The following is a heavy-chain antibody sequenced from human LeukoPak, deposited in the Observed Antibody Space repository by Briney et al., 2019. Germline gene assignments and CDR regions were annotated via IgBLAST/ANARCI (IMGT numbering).Heavy chain of an antibody. CDR2: ISYSGGT. CDR1: GGSIVSFL. D-gene: IGHD3-10*01. J-gene: IGHJ4*02. CDR3: AGRSRSPNRRRATFDY. Sequence: SETLSLTCTVSGGSIVSFLWSWIRQPPGKSLEWIGYISYSGGTNFNPSLERRGTISIDTSNNQFSLRLSSVTAADTAVYYCAGRSRSPNRRRATFDYWGQGTLATVSS. V-gene: IGHV4-59*01.